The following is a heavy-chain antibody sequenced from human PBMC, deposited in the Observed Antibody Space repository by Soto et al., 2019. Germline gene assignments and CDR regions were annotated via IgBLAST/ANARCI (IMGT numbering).Heavy chain of an antibody. V-gene: IGHV3-15*07. J-gene: IGHJ5*02. Sequence: GGSLRLSCAASGFTFSNAWMNWVRQAPGKGLEWVGRIKSKTDGGTTDYAAPVKGRFTISRDDSKNTLYLQMNSLKTEDPAVYYCTTEVDIVVVPSAAWFGPWGQGTLVTVSS. CDR2: IKSKTDGGTT. CDR1: GFTFSNAW. D-gene: IGHD2-2*01. CDR3: TTEVDIVVVPSAAWFGP.